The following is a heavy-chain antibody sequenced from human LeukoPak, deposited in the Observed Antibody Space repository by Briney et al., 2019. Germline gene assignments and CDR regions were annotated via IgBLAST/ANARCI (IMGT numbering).Heavy chain of an antibody. D-gene: IGHD6-13*01. V-gene: IGHV1-8*01. CDR1: GYTFTSYD. Sequence: GASVKVSCKASGYTFTSYDINWVRQATGQGLEWTGWMNPNSGNTGYAQKFQGRVTITADKSTSTAYMELSSLRSEDTAVYYCARAAGGIAAAGFFDYWGQGTLVTVSS. CDR2: MNPNSGNT. J-gene: IGHJ4*02. CDR3: ARAAGGIAAAGFFDY.